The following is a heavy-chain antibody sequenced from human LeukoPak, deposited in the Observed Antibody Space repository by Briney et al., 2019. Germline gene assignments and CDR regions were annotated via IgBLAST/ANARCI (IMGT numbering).Heavy chain of an antibody. Sequence: ASVKVSCKASGYTFTSYGISWVRQAPGQGLEWTGWISAYNGNTNYAQKLQGRVTMTTDTSTSTAYMELRSLRSDDTAVYYCARDPSDSGKMWNYFDYWGQGTLVTVSS. D-gene: IGHD6-25*01. CDR3: ARDPSDSGKMWNYFDY. CDR1: GYTFTSYG. J-gene: IGHJ4*02. CDR2: ISAYNGNT. V-gene: IGHV1-18*01.